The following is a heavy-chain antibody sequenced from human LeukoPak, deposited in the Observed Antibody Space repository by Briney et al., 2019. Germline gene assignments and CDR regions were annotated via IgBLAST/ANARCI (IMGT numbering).Heavy chain of an antibody. Sequence: GGSLRLSCAASGFTFSSYAMSWVRQAPGKGLEWVSAISGSGGITYYADSVKGRFTISRDTSKNTLSLQMNSLRAEGTAVYYCAKGSSRYFDWYDYWGQGTLVTVSS. CDR2: ISGSGGIT. J-gene: IGHJ4*02. V-gene: IGHV3-23*01. CDR1: GFTFSSYA. CDR3: AKGSSRYFDWYDY. D-gene: IGHD3-9*01.